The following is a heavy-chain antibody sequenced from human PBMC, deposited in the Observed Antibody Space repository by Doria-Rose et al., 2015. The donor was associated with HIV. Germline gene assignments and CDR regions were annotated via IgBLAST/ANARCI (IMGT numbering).Heavy chain of an antibody. CDR1: GGSISSYY. V-gene: IGHV4-31*03. J-gene: IGHJ4*02. CDR3: ARDSSGYFRLDY. Sequence: TLSLTCTVSGGSISSYYWTWIRQRPGKGLEWIGYIYYSDSTYYNPSLKSRVTISVDTSRNQFSLKLGSVTAADTAVYYCARDSSGYFRLDYWGQGTLVTVSS. CDR2: IYYSDST. D-gene: IGHD3-22*01.